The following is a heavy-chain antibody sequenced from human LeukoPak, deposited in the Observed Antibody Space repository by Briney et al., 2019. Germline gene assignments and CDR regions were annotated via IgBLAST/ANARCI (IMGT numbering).Heavy chain of an antibody. CDR3: AKGSGSGWYGWFAP. D-gene: IGHD6-19*01. J-gene: IGHJ5*02. CDR2: IDASGGST. Sequence: GGSLRLSCAASGFTFSSYAMTWVRQAPGKGLEWVSSIDASGGSTYYADSVKGRFTISRDNSKNTFFLQMNTLRAADTAAYYCAKGSGSGWYGWFAPWGEGTLVTVSS. CDR1: GFTFSSYA. V-gene: IGHV3-23*01.